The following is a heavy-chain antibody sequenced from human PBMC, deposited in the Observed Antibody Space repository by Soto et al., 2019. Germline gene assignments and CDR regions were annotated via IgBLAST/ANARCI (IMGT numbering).Heavy chain of an antibody. CDR3: ARDSFTMVRGVSYGMDV. Sequence: SETLSLTCTVSGGSISSYYWSWIRQPPGKGLEWIGYIYYSGSTNYNPSLKSRVTISVDTSKNQFSLKLSSVTAADTAVYYCARDSFTMVRGVSYGMDVWGQGTTVTVSS. J-gene: IGHJ6*02. D-gene: IGHD3-10*01. CDR2: IYYSGST. V-gene: IGHV4-59*01. CDR1: GGSISSYY.